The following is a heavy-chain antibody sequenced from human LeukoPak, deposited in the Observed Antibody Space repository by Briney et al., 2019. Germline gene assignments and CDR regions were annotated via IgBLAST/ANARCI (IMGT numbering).Heavy chain of an antibody. V-gene: IGHV3-66*03. J-gene: IGHJ4*02. Sequence: PGGSLRLSCTVSGFTVSSNSMSWVRQAPGKGLEWVSFIYSDNTHYSDSVKGRFTISRDNSKNTLYLQMGSLRAEDMAVYYCARGPPERKSYDSSGYYYFDYWGQGTLVTVSS. D-gene: IGHD3-22*01. CDR3: ARGPPERKSYDSSGYYYFDY. CDR1: GFTVSSNS. CDR2: IYSDNT.